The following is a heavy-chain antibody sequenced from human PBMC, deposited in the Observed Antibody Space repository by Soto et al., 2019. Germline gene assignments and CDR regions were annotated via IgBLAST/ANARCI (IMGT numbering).Heavy chain of an antibody. D-gene: IGHD3-9*01. J-gene: IGHJ4*02. CDR2: INAGNGNT. CDR3: AREGDFDWLLTYFDY. Sequence: QVQLVQSGAEVKKPGASVKVSCKASGYTFTSYAMHWVRQAPGQRLEWMGWINAGNGNTKYSQKFQGRVTITRDTSASTAYMELSSLRSEDTAVYYCAREGDFDWLLTYFDYWGQGTLVTVSS. V-gene: IGHV1-3*01. CDR1: GYTFTSYA.